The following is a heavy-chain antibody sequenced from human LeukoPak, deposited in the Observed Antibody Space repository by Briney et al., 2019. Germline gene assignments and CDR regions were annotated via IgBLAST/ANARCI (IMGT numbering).Heavy chain of an antibody. V-gene: IGHV4-31*03. D-gene: IGHD2-2*01. CDR1: GGSISSGGYY. CDR2: IYYSGST. CDR3: ARPAPEYCSVTSCWGT. Sequence: SQTLSLTCTVSGGSISSGGYYWSWIRQHPGKGLEWIGYIYYSGSTYYNPSLKSRVTISVDTSNNQFSLKLRSVTAADTAVYYCARPAPEYCSVTSCWGTWGQGTLVTVAS. J-gene: IGHJ5*02.